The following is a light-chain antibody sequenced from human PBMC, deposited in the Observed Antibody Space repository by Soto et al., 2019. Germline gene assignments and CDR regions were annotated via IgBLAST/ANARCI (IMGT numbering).Light chain of an antibody. V-gene: IGKV3-20*01. J-gene: IGKJ2*01. CDR3: PQYAGSPYT. CDR1: QSVGSSF. CDR2: SAS. Sequence: EVVLTQSPGTLSLSPGERATLSCRASQSVGSSFLAWYQQKPGQAPRLLIYSASSRATGIPDRFSGSGSGTDFTLTISRLEPEDFAVYYCPQYAGSPYTFGQGTRLEI.